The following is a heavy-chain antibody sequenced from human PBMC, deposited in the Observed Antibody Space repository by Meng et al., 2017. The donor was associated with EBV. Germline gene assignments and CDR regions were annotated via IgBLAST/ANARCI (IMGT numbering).Heavy chain of an antibody. CDR3: ARRGYSSSRTEFDP. CDR1: GGSFSGYY. Sequence: QVQLQQWGAGLLKPSXILSLTCAVYGGSFSGYYWSWIRQPPGKGLEWIGEINHSGSTNYNPSLKSRVTISVDTSKNQFSLKLSSVTAADTAVYYCARRGYSSSRTEFDPWGQGTLVTVSS. CDR2: INHSGST. J-gene: IGHJ5*02. D-gene: IGHD6-13*01. V-gene: IGHV4-34*01.